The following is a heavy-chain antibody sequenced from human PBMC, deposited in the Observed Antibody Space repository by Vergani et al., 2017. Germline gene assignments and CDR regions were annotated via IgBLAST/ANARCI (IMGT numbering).Heavy chain of an antibody. CDR2: IYYSGST. CDR3: AKSPHTTYYDLWSGYFYYYYYMDV. D-gene: IGHD3-3*01. CDR1: GGSISSSSYY. J-gene: IGHJ6*03. V-gene: IGHV4-39*07. Sequence: QLQLQESGPGLVKPSETLSLTCTVSGGSISSSSYYWGWIRQPPGKGLEWIGSIYYSGSTYYNPSLKSRVTISVDTSKNQFSLKLSSVTAADTAVYYCAKSPHTTYYDLWSGYFYYYYYMDVWGKGTTVTVSS.